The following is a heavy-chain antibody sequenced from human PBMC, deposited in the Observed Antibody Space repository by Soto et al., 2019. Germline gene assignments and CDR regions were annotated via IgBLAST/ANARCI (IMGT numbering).Heavy chain of an antibody. D-gene: IGHD3-10*02. CDR3: ARDHGMFLSYYYYGMDV. V-gene: IGHV3-30-3*01. CDR1: GFTFSRFS. J-gene: IGHJ6*02. Sequence: PGGSLRLSCAASGFTFSRFSMHWVRQAPGKGLAWVAVISYDGSNTHYAESVKGRFNISRDDSKNTVYLQMDNLRGEDSAVYYCARDHGMFLSYYYYGMDVRGQGTTVTVSS. CDR2: ISYDGSNT.